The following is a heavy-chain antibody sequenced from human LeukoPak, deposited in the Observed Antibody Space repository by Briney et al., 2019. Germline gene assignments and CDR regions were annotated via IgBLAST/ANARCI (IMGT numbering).Heavy chain of an antibody. Sequence: SETLSLTRTVSGGSISSYYWSWIRQPPGKGLEWIGYIYYSGSTNYNPSLKSRVTISVDTSKNQFSLKLSSVTAADTAVYYCARGGGGNADWFDPWGQGTLVTVSS. CDR1: GGSISSYY. CDR3: ARGGGGNADWFDP. D-gene: IGHD4-23*01. CDR2: IYYSGST. J-gene: IGHJ5*02. V-gene: IGHV4-59*01.